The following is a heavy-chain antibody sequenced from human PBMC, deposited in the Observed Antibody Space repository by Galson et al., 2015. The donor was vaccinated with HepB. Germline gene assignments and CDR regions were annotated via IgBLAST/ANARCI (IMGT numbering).Heavy chain of an antibody. Sequence: CAISGDSVSSHSAAWNWIRQSPSRGLEWLGRTYYRSKWYNDYAVSVKSRITINPDTSKNQFSLQLNSVTPEDTAVYYCARSTSKVVPASMGWFDPWGQGTLVTVSS. D-gene: IGHD2-2*01. CDR2: TYYRSKWYN. CDR3: ARSTSKVVPASMGWFDP. CDR1: GDSVSSHSAA. V-gene: IGHV6-1*01. J-gene: IGHJ5*02.